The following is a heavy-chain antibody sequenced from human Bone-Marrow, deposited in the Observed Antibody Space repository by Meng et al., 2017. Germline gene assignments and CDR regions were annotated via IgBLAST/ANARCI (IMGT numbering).Heavy chain of an antibody. Sequence: QVQLQESGPGLAKPSQTLSLTCTVSGGSITSGDYYWSWIRQPPGKGLEWIGYIYSSGSAYYNPSLKSRVTISIDRSKNEFSLKLSSVTAADTAVYFCARLPNAYYSDSGVFAFDVWGQGTMVTVSS. D-gene: IGHD3-10*01. CDR3: ARLPNAYYSDSGVFAFDV. CDR2: IYSSGSA. CDR1: GGSITSGDYY. V-gene: IGHV4-30-4*01. J-gene: IGHJ3*01.